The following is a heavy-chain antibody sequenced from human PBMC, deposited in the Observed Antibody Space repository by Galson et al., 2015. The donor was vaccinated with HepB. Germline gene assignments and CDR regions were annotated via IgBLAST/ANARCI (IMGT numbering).Heavy chain of an antibody. D-gene: IGHD6-19*01. CDR1: GYIFTNYW. Sequence: SGAEVKKPGESLRISCKGSGYIFTNYWISWVRQMPGKGLEWMGRIGPGDSYTKYSPSFQGHVTISTDKSINTAYLQWSSLKASDTAMYDCARQGYSSGSHYYFDLWGRGTLVTVSS. J-gene: IGHJ2*01. CDR3: ARQGYSSGSHYYFDL. V-gene: IGHV5-10-1*01. CDR2: IGPGDSYT.